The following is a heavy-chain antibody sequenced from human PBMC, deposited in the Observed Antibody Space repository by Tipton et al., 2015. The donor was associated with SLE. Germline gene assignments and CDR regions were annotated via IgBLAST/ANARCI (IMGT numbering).Heavy chain of an antibody. J-gene: IGHJ6*02. CDR3: AREEGVGAARPDYYYYYGMDV. CDR2: IKQDGSEK. V-gene: IGHV3-7*01. D-gene: IGHD6-6*01. Sequence: GSLRLSCAASGFTFSSYWMSWVRHAPGKGLEWVANIKQDGSEKYYVDSVKGRFTISRDNAKNSLYLQMNSLRAEDTAVYYCAREEGVGAARPDYYYYYGMDVWGQGTTVTVSS. CDR1: GFTFSSYW.